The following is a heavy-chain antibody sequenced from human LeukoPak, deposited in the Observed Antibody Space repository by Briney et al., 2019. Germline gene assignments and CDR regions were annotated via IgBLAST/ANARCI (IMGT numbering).Heavy chain of an antibody. V-gene: IGHV4-34*01. D-gene: IGHD1-26*01. CDR2: INQSGRT. Sequence: SETLSLTCAVYGGSFSAYYWNWIRQTPGKGLEWIGEINQSGRTKYNPSLKSRVTISGDTSKHQFSLKLNSVTPADTAVYYCARGGNYWPQWWFDPWGRGTLVSVSS. CDR3: ARGGNYWPQWWFDP. J-gene: IGHJ5*02. CDR1: GGSFSAYY.